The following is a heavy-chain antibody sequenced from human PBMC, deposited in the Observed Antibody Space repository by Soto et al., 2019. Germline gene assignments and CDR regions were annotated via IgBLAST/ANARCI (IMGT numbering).Heavy chain of an antibody. J-gene: IGHJ3*02. D-gene: IGHD3-10*01. CDR2: IKQDGSEK. CDR1: GFTFSSYW. Sequence: GGSLRLSCAASGFTFSSYWMSWVRQAPGKGLEWVANIKQDGSEKYYVDSVKGRFTISRDNAKNSLYLQMNSLRAEDTAVYYCAREGHYYGSGSYYNFDAFDIWGQGTMVTVSS. CDR3: AREGHYYGSGSYYNFDAFDI. V-gene: IGHV3-7*01.